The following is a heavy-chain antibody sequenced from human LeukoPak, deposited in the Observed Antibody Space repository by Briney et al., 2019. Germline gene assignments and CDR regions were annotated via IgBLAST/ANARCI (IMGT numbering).Heavy chain of an antibody. J-gene: IGHJ4*02. D-gene: IGHD3-3*01. CDR3: ARLAFWSGYCDY. Sequence: SETLSLTCTVSGGSISSYYWSWIRQPPGKGLEWIGYIYYSGSTNYNPSLKSRVTISVDTSRNQFSLKLSSVTAADTAVYYCARLAFWSGYCDYWGQGTLVTVSS. V-gene: IGHV4-59*08. CDR2: IYYSGST. CDR1: GGSISSYY.